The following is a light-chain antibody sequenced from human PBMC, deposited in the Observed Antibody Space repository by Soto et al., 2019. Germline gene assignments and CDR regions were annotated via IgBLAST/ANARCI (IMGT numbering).Light chain of an antibody. J-gene: IGLJ7*01. V-gene: IGLV1-47*01. Sequence: QSVLTQPPSASGTPGQRVTISCSGSSSNIGSNYVYWYQQLPGTAPKLLIYRSNQRPSGVADRFSGSKSGTSASLAISGLRSEDEADYYCAAWDDSLTGAVFGGGTQLTVL. CDR3: AAWDDSLTGAV. CDR2: RSN. CDR1: SSNIGSNY.